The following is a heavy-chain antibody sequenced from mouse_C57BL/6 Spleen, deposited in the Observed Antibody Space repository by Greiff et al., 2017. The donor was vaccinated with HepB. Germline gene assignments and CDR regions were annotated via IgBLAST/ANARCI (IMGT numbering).Heavy chain of an antibody. V-gene: IGHV5-17*01. CDR2: ISSGSSTI. CDR3: ARRGTTVVEDWYFDV. D-gene: IGHD1-1*01. CDR1: GFTFSDYG. J-gene: IGHJ1*03. Sequence: EVQREESGGGLVKPGGSLKLSCAASGFTFSDYGMHWVRQAPEKGLEWVAYISSGSSTIYYADTVKGRFTISRDKSKNTLLLQMTSLMSEDTAMYYCARRGTTVVEDWYFDVWGTGTTVTVSS.